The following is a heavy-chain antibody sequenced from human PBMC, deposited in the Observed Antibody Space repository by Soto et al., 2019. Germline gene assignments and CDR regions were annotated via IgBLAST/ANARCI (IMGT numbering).Heavy chain of an antibody. CDR1: GFSLITSGVG. V-gene: IGHV2-5*02. Sequence: QITLKESGPTLVKPTQTLTLTCTISGFSLITSGVGVGWIRQPPGKALEWLALIYWDDDKRYSPSLKSRLTITKDTSKNQVVLTMTNMDPVDTATYYWAHIVSGCVAWGRGALVTVSS. J-gene: IGHJ5*01. CDR2: IYWDDDK. CDR3: AHIVSGCVA.